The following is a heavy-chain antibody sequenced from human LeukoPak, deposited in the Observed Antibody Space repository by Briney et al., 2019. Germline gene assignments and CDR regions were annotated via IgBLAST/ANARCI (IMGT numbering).Heavy chain of an antibody. V-gene: IGHV4-34*01. J-gene: IGHJ4*02. CDR1: GGSFSGYY. D-gene: IGHD3-10*01. CDR2: INHSGST. CDR3: ARDGNINPYGSGKSMGPLKKFDY. Sequence: SETLSLTCAVYGGSFSGYYWSWIRQPPGKGLEWIGEINHSGSTNYNPSLKSRVTISVDTSKNQFSLKLSSVTAADTAVYYCARDGNINPYGSGKSMGPLKKFDYWGQGTLVTVSS.